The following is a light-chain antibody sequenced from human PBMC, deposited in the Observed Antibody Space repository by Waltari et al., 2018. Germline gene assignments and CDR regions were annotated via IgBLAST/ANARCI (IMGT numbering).Light chain of an antibody. Sequence: SALTQPRPVSGSPGQSVTISCTGTRSDVGGYIHVSWYQHPPGKAPKCMIYDVTRRPSGVPDRFAGSKSGNTASLTSSGLQAEDEADYYCGSYAGSYSWVFGGGTKVTVL. CDR3: GSYAGSYSWV. J-gene: IGLJ3*02. V-gene: IGLV2-11*01. CDR2: DVT. CDR1: RSDVGGYIH.